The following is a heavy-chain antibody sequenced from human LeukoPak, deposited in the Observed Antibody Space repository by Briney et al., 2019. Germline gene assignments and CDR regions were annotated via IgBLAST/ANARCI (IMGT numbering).Heavy chain of an antibody. CDR3: ASPSSSPFDY. CDR2: INSDGSST. J-gene: IGHJ4*02. Sequence: GGSLRLPCAASGFTSSSYWMRWVRQAPGKGLVWVSRINSDGSSTSYADSVKGRFTISRDNAKNTLYLQMNSLRAEDTAVYYCASPSSSPFDYWGQGTLVTVSS. V-gene: IGHV3-74*01. D-gene: IGHD6-6*01. CDR1: GFTSSSYW.